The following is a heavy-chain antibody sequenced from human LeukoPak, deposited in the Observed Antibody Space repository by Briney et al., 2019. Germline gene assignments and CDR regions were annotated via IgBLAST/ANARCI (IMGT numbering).Heavy chain of an antibody. D-gene: IGHD2-2*01. J-gene: IGHJ5*02. CDR2: IKQDGSEK. V-gene: IGHV3-7*02. Sequence: PGGSLRLSCAASGFTFSTYWMIWVRQGPGKGLESVANIKQDGSEKYYVDSLKGRFTISRDNAKNSLFLQMNSLRVEDTAVYYCARGYCTSTSCYGNYFDPWGQGTLVTVSS. CDR1: GFTFSTYW. CDR3: ARGYCTSTSCYGNYFDP.